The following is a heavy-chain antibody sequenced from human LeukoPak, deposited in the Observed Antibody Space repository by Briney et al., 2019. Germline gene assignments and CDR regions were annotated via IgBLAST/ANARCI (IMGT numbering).Heavy chain of an antibody. CDR1: GGSFSGYY. D-gene: IGHD6-19*01. V-gene: IGHV4-34*01. J-gene: IGHJ4*02. CDR2: INHSGST. Sequence: SETLSLTCAVYGGSFSGYYWSWIRRPPGKGLEWIGEINHSGSTNYNPSLKSRVTISVDTSKNQFSLKLSSVTAADTAVYYCARGAVAGTFLDYWGQGTLVTVSS. CDR3: ARGAVAGTFLDY.